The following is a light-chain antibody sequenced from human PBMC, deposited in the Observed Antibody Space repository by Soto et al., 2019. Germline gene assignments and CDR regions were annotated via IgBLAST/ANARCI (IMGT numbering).Light chain of an antibody. J-gene: IGKJ1*01. CDR2: GAS. Sequence: VLTQSRGTVALSPGEMATPLYRPIQSVSNNYLAWYQQKPGQAPRLIVYGASNRATGIPDRFTGSGSGTDFTLTINRLQPEDYAVYYCQQYGSSASWTFGQGTKV. CDR3: QQYGSSASWT. CDR1: QSVSNNY. V-gene: IGKV3-20*01.